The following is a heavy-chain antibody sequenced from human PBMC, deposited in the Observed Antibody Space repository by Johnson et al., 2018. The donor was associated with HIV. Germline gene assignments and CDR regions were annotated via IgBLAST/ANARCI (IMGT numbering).Heavy chain of an antibody. Sequence: VQLVESGGGLVQPGGSLRLSCAASGFTVSSNYMSWVRQAPGKGLEWVSRIKSDGSTTTYADSVKGRFTISRDNAKNTLYLQMNSLGAEDTAVYYCVRGDGVTSAFDIWGQGTMVTVSS. J-gene: IGHJ3*02. D-gene: IGHD2-21*02. V-gene: IGHV3-74*02. CDR3: VRGDGVTSAFDI. CDR2: IKSDGSTT. CDR1: GFTVSSNY.